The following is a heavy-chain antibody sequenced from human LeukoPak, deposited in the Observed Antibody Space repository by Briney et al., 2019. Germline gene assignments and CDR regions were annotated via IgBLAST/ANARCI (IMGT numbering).Heavy chain of an antibody. J-gene: IGHJ4*02. V-gene: IGHV3-23*01. CDR1: GFTFSSYA. D-gene: IGHD6-19*01. CDR2: ISGSGGST. CDR3: AKDLRAVAGESDY. Sequence: PGGSLRLSCAAPGFTFSSYAMTWVRQAPGKGLEWVSAISGSGGSTYYADSVKGRFTISRDNSKNTLYLQMNSLRAEDTAVYYCAKDLRAVAGESDYWGQGTLVTVSS.